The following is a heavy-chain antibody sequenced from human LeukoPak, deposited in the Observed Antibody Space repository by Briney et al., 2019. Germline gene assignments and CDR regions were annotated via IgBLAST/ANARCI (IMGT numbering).Heavy chain of an antibody. V-gene: IGHV3-21*01. CDR3: ARGKLLWFGEPDY. Sequence: PGGSLRLSCAASGFTFSSYSMHWVRQSPGKGLEWVSSISSSSSYIYYTDSLKGRFTISRDNAKKSLYLQMSSLRAEDTAVYYCARGKLLWFGEPDYWGQGTLVTVSS. J-gene: IGHJ4*02. CDR1: GFTFSSYS. CDR2: ISSSSSYI. D-gene: IGHD3-10*01.